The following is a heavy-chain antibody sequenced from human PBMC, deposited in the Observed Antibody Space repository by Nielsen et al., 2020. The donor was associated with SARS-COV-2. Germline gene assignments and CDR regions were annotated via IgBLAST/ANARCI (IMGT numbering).Heavy chain of an antibody. CDR2: TYHSGSA. CDR3: AREGECTNGVCYIRGMDV. D-gene: IGHD2-8*01. J-gene: IGHJ6*03. CDR1: GGSISSFY. V-gene: IGHV4-59*01. Sequence: SETLSLTCTVSGGSISSFYWSWIRQPPGKGLEWIGFTYHSGSANYNPSLKSRVAISGDTSKNQISLRLNSVTAADTAVYYCAREGECTNGVCYIRGMDVWGKGTTVTVSS.